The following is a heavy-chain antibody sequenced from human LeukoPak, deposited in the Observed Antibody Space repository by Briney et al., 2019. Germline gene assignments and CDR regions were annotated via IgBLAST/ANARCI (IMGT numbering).Heavy chain of an antibody. D-gene: IGHD6-19*01. CDR2: IYPGDSDT. CDR3: ARHRTSRWGSKAVANL. CDR1: GYSFTSYW. J-gene: IGHJ4*02. Sequence: GESLKISCKGSGYSFTSYWIGWVRQMPGKGLEWMGIIYPGDSDTRYSPSFQGQVTISADKSISTAYLQWSSLKASDTAMYYCARHRTSRWGSKAVANLWGQGTLVTVSS. V-gene: IGHV5-51*01.